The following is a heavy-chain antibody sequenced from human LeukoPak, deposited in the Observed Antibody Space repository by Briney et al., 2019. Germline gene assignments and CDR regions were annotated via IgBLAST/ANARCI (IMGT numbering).Heavy chain of an antibody. CDR3: ARARYDSSGYYPILDY. CDR1: GFTFEDFA. J-gene: IGHJ4*02. V-gene: IGHV3-30*03. Sequence: GGSLRLSCATSGFTFEDFAMHWVRQAPGRGLEWVAVISYDGSNKYYADSVKGRFTISRDNSKNTLYLQMNSLRAEDMSVYYCARARYDSSGYYPILDYWGQGTRVSVPS. D-gene: IGHD3-22*01. CDR2: ISYDGSNK.